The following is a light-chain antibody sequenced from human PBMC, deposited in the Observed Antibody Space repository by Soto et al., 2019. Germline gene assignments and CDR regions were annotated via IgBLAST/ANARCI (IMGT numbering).Light chain of an antibody. J-gene: IGKJ5*01. V-gene: IGKV3-20*01. CDR3: QQYGSSPIT. Sequence: ETVLTQSPARLSLSPGERATLSCRAGQSVSDYLAWYQQKPGQPPRLLFFDASNRVTGVPARFSAGGSGTDFTLTISRLEPEDFAVYYCQQYGSSPITFGQGTRLEIK. CDR1: QSVSDY. CDR2: DAS.